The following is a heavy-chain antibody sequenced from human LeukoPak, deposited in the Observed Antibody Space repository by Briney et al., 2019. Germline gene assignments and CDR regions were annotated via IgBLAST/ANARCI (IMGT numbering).Heavy chain of an antibody. CDR1: GFTFSSYA. D-gene: IGHD3-10*01. CDR3: GTDPPGKY. V-gene: IGHV3-15*01. Sequence: GGSLRLSCAASGFTFSSYAMSWVRQAPGKGLEWVGRIKREVDGGTTDYAAPVKDRFVISRDDSKNTLYLHMNSVKTEDTGVYYCGTDPPGKYWGQGTLVTVSS. J-gene: IGHJ4*02. CDR2: IKREVDGGTT.